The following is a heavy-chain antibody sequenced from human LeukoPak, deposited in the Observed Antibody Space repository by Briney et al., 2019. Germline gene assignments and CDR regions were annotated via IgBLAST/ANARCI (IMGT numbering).Heavy chain of an antibody. CDR3: ARETYSYGSVFAY. D-gene: IGHD3-10*01. V-gene: IGHV3-7*05. J-gene: IGHJ4*02. CDR1: GLTFSSYS. Sequence: HPVGSLRLSCAASGLTFSSYSMSWVRQAPGKGLEWVANIKQDGSEKYYVDSVKGRFTISRDNAKNSLYLQMNSLRAEDTAVYYCARETYSYGSVFAYWGQGTLVTVSS. CDR2: IKQDGSEK.